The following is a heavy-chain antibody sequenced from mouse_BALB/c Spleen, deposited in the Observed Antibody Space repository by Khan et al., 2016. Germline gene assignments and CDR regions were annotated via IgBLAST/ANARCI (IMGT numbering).Heavy chain of an antibody. D-gene: IGHD2-3*01. CDR1: GFSLTSYG. CDR2: IWSDGSP. Sequence: QVQLKESGPGLVAPSQSLSITCTVSGFSLTSYGVHWVRQPPGKGLEWLVVIWSDGSPTYNSALKSRLSISKDNSKSQVFLKMNSLQTDDTARYYCARRDDGGGAMDYWGQGTSVTVSS. CDR3: ARRDDGGGAMDY. J-gene: IGHJ4*01. V-gene: IGHV2-6*02.